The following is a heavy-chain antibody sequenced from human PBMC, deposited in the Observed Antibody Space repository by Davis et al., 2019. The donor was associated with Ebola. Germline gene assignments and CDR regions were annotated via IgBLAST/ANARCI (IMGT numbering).Heavy chain of an antibody. Sequence: GESLKISCAASGFTLSGNAITWVRQAPGRGLEWVSDIRGNGNTHYADSVKGRFTISRDNAKNSLYLQMNSLRAEDTALYYCAKDMTPAMNNYYYYGMDVWGQGTTVTVSS. D-gene: IGHD5-18*01. CDR2: IRGNGNT. V-gene: IGHV3-23*01. J-gene: IGHJ6*02. CDR3: AKDMTPAMNNYYYYGMDV. CDR1: GFTLSGNA.